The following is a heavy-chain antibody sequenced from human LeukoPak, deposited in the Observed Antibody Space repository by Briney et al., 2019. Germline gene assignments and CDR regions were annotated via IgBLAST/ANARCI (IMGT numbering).Heavy chain of an antibody. D-gene: IGHD3-3*01. CDR3: SKTSLSDSSGHYYYMDV. V-gene: IGHV3-30*02. CDR1: GFTFSNYG. Sequence: PGGSLRLSCTASGFTFSNYGMHWVRQAPGKGVEWVAFIRFDGSHQYYADSRKGRFIIYRDNSKNTVFLQMYSLTPDDTAVYFCSKTSLSDSSGHYYYMDVWGKGTTVTISS. J-gene: IGHJ6*03. CDR2: IRFDGSHQ.